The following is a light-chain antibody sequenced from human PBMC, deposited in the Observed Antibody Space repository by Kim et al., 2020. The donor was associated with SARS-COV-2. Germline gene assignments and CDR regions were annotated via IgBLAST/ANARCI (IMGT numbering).Light chain of an antibody. Sequence: SYELTQPPSVSVSPGQTASITCSGDKLGDKYACWYQQKPGQSPVLVIYQDSKRPSGIPERFPGSNSGNAATLTISGTQAMDEADYYCQAWDSSTLYVFGTGTKVTVL. CDR1: KLGDKY. CDR2: QDS. V-gene: IGLV3-1*01. J-gene: IGLJ1*01. CDR3: QAWDSSTLYV.